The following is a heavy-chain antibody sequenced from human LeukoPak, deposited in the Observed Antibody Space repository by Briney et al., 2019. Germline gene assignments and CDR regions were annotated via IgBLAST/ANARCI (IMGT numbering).Heavy chain of an antibody. Sequence: GGSLRLSCTASGFTFGDYAMTWVRQAPGEGLEWVSGISGGGGSTYYADSVKGRFTISRDNSKNTLYLQMDSLRAEDTAVYFCATSGQYNWNYGVYFDYWGQGTLVTVSS. D-gene: IGHD1-7*01. CDR1: GFTFGDYA. CDR3: ATSGQYNWNYGVYFDY. V-gene: IGHV3-23*01. J-gene: IGHJ4*02. CDR2: ISGGGGST.